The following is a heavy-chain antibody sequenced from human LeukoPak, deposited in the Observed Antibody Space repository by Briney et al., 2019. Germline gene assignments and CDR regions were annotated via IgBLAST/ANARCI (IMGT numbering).Heavy chain of an antibody. CDR1: RFTFSSYT. D-gene: IGHD6-19*01. Sequence: GGSLRLSCAASRFTFSSYTMNGVRQAPGKGLEWVSSISGRGVRTYYADSVEGRFTISRDNSKNTLYLQMNSLRAEDTAVYYCARDPTYSRGWYYFDYWGQGTLVTVSS. J-gene: IGHJ4*02. V-gene: IGHV3-23*01. CDR3: ARDPTYSRGWYYFDY. CDR2: ISGRGVRT.